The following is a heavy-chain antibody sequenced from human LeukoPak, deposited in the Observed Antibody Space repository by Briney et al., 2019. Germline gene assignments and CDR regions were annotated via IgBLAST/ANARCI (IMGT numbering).Heavy chain of an antibody. Sequence: GESLKISCKGSGYSFTSYWTGWVRQMPEKGLEWTGIIYPDDSDTRYSPSFQSQVTMSADKSTNTAYLQWSSLKASDTAMYSCARRGDHSVYLVYWGQGPLVPVPS. V-gene: IGHV5-51*01. CDR3: ARRGDHSVYLVY. CDR2: IYPDDSDT. J-gene: IGHJ4*02. CDR1: GYSFTSYW. D-gene: IGHD3-22*01.